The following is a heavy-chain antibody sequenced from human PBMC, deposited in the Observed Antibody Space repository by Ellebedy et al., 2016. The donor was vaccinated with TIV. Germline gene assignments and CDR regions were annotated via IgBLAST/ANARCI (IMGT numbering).Heavy chain of an antibody. CDR3: ATGYCGGDCYDY. J-gene: IGHJ4*02. D-gene: IGHD2-21*01. Sequence: GESLKISXAASGFTFSSYWMSWVRQAPGKGLEWVANIKQDGSEKYYVDSVKGRFTISRDNAKNSLYLQMNSLRAEDTAVYHCATGYCGGDCYDYWGQGTLVTVSA. CDR2: IKQDGSEK. CDR1: GFTFSSYW. V-gene: IGHV3-7*01.